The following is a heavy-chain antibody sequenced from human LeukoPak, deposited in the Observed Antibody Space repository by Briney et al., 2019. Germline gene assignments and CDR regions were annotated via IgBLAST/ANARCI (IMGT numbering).Heavy chain of an antibody. Sequence: SETLSLTCTVSGGSISSSSYYWGWIRQPPGKGLEWIGSIYYSGSTYYNPSLKSRVTIPVDTSKNQFSLKLSSVTAADTAVYYCARSGYYYWALVYWGQGTLVTVSS. CDR2: IYYSGST. J-gene: IGHJ4*02. CDR3: ARSGYYYWALVY. V-gene: IGHV4-39*01. D-gene: IGHD3-22*01. CDR1: GGSISSSSYY.